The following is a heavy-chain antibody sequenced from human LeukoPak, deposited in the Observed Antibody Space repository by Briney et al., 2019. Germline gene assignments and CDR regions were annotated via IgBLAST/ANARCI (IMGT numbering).Heavy chain of an antibody. CDR1: GGTFSSYA. CDR2: ISAYNGNT. Sequence: ASVKVSCKASGGTFSSYAISWARQAPGQGLEWMGGISAYNGNTNYAQKLQGRVTMTTDTSTSTAYMELRSPRSDDTAVYYCARDSNYYDSSGYGHWGQGTLVTVSS. CDR3: ARDSNYYDSSGYGH. V-gene: IGHV1-18*01. J-gene: IGHJ4*02. D-gene: IGHD3-22*01.